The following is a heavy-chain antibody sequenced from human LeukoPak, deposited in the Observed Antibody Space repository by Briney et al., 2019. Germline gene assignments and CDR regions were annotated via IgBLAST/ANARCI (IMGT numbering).Heavy chain of an antibody. CDR1: GFTFSSYS. D-gene: IGHD6-19*01. Sequence: KPGGSLRLSCAASGFTFSSYSMNWVRQAPGKGLEWVSSISSSSSSYIYYADSVKGRFTISRDNAKNSLYLQMNSLRAEDTAVYYCARGLAWQWLCAFDIWGQGTMVTVSS. V-gene: IGHV3-21*01. CDR2: ISSSSSSYI. CDR3: ARGLAWQWLCAFDI. J-gene: IGHJ3*02.